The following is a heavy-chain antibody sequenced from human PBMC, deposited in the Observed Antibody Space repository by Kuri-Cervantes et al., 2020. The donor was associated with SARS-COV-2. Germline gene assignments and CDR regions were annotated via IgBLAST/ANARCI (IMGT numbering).Heavy chain of an antibody. CDR3: ASWAGNFDY. J-gene: IGHJ4*02. V-gene: IGHV5-51*01. Sequence: GGSLRLSCKGSGYSFTSYWIGWVRQMPGKGLEWMGIIYPGDSDTRYSPSFQGQGTLSADKSISTADLQWSSLKASDTAMYYCASWAGNFDYWCQGTLVTVSS. CDR2: IYPGDSDT. D-gene: IGHD6-19*01. CDR1: GYSFTSYW.